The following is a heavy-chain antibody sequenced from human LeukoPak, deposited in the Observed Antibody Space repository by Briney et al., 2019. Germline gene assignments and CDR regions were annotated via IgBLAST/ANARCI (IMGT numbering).Heavy chain of an antibody. CDR2: IYYSGST. CDR3: ARGDSSSWYPLNYYYYGMDV. V-gene: IGHV4-59*12. D-gene: IGHD6-13*01. Sequence: TSETPSLTCTVSGGSISSYYWSWIRQPPGKGLEWIGYIYYSGSTNYNPSLKSRVTISVDTSKNQFSLKLSSVTAADTAVYYCARGDSSSWYPLNYYYYGMDVWGQGTTVTVSS. J-gene: IGHJ6*02. CDR1: GGSISSYY.